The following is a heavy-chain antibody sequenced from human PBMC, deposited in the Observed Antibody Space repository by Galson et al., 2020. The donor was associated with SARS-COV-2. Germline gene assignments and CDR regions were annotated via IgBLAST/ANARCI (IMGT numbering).Heavy chain of an antibody. Sequence: GWSLRLPCAALGFTFSSYAISWVHQAPRKGLEWVSAITCSGGSTYYADSVKGRFTVSRDNSKNTLYLQMNSLRAEDTAVYYCAKRDSYSSSWSHNLDYWGQGTLVTVSS. CDR1: GFTFSSYA. CDR3: AKRDSYSSSWSHNLDY. J-gene: IGHJ4*02. CDR2: ITCSGGST. V-gene: IGHV3-23*01. D-gene: IGHD6-13*01.